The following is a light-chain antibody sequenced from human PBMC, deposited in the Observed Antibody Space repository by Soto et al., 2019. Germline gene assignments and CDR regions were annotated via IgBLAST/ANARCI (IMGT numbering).Light chain of an antibody. Sequence: AIRMTQSPSSLSASAGDRDTITCRASQGISSSLAWYQQKPGKAPKLLIYSASTLQSGVPSRFSGSGSGTDFTLTISSLQSEDFASYYCQQYDSYPVTFGQGTRVEVK. CDR2: SAS. CDR3: QQYDSYPVT. J-gene: IGKJ1*01. CDR1: QGISSS. V-gene: IGKV1-8*01.